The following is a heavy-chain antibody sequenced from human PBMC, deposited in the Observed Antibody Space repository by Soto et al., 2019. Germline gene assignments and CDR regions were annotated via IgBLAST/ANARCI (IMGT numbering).Heavy chain of an antibody. CDR3: ARDRYSGYERAFDI. V-gene: IGHV1-18*03. Sequence: GAAVQVSYKASGYTFPSCGISWVRQPPGQGLEWMGWISDYNGNTNYAQKLQGRVTMITDTSTSTAYMELKSLRSDDIAVYYCARDRYSGYERAFDIWGQGTMVTVSS. CDR1: GYTFPSCG. J-gene: IGHJ3*02. CDR2: ISDYNGNT. D-gene: IGHD5-12*01.